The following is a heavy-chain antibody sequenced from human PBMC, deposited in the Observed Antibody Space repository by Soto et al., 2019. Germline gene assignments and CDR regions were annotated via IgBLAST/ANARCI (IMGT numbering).Heavy chain of an antibody. D-gene: IGHD1-1*01. J-gene: IGHJ4*02. CDR3: ARGRYGDY. V-gene: IGHV1-18*01. Sequence: QVHLVQSGAEVKKPGASVKVSCQGSGYAFTTYGITWVRQAPGQGLEWMGWISAHNGNTNYAQKLQGRVTVTRDTSTSTAYMELRSLRNDDTAVYYRARGRYGDYWGQGALVTVSS. CDR2: ISAHNGNT. CDR1: GYAFTTYG.